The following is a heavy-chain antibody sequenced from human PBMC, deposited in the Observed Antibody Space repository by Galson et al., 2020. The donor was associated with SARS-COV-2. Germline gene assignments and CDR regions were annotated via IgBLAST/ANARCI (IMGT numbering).Heavy chain of an antibody. V-gene: IGHV2-26*01. Sequence: SGPTLVKPTETLTLTCTVSGFSLSNARMGVSWIRQPPGKALEWLAHIFSNDEKSYSTSLKSRLTISKDTSKSQVVLTMTNMDPVDTATYYCARIRRSGWQQLFNYFDYWGQGTRVIVSS. CDR2: IFSNDEK. J-gene: IGHJ4*02. CDR3: ARIRRSGWQQLFNYFDY. D-gene: IGHD6-13*01. CDR1: GFSLSNARMG.